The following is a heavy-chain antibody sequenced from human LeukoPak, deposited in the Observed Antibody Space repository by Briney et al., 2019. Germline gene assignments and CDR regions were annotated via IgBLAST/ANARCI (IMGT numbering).Heavy chain of an antibody. V-gene: IGHV4-34*01. CDR1: GGSFSGYY. Sequence: SETLSLTCAVYGGSFSGYYWSWIRQPPGKGLEWIGEINHSGSTNYNPSLKSRVTISVDTSKNQFSLKLSSVTAADTAVYYCARATNGRPGSGSRNYYYYYMDVWGKGTTVTISS. D-gene: IGHD3-10*01. CDR3: ARATNGRPGSGSRNYYYYYMDV. J-gene: IGHJ6*03. CDR2: INHSGST.